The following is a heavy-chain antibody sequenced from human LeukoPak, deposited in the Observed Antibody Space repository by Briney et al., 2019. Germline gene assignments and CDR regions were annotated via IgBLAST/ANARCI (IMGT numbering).Heavy chain of an antibody. CDR1: GFPFSSYG. CDR2: IWYDGSNK. J-gene: IGHJ4*02. CDR3: ARAVGPFDY. D-gene: IGHD1-26*01. Sequence: GGSLRLSCVASGFPFSSYGMHWVRQAPGRGLEWVAVIWYDGSNKYYADSMKGRFTISSDNSKNTLYLQMNNLRAEDTGVYYCARAVGPFDYWGQGTLVTVSS. V-gene: IGHV3-33*01.